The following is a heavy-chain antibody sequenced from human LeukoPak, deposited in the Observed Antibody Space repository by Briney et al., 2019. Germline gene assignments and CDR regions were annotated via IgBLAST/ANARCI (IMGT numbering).Heavy chain of an antibody. CDR3: ARQDIVVVPAALDY. CDR1: GYSISSGYY. D-gene: IGHD2-2*01. J-gene: IGHJ4*02. V-gene: IGHV4-38-2*01. CDR2: IHHSGST. Sequence: PSETLSLTCAVSGYSISSGYYWGWIRQPPGKGLEWIGSIHHSGSTYYNPSLKSRVTISVDTSKNQFSLKLSSVTAADTAVYYCARQDIVVVPAALDYWGQGTLVTVSS.